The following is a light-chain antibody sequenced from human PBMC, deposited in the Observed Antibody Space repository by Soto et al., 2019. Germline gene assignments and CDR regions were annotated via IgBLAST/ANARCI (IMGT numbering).Light chain of an antibody. Sequence: EIVMTQSPATLSVSPGERANLSCRASQSVSSNLAWYQQKPGQAPRLLIYGASTRATGIPARFSGSGSGTEFTLTISSLQSEDFAVYYCQQSNNWPFTFGPGTEVDIK. J-gene: IGKJ3*01. CDR2: GAS. V-gene: IGKV3-15*01. CDR1: QSVSSN. CDR3: QQSNNWPFT.